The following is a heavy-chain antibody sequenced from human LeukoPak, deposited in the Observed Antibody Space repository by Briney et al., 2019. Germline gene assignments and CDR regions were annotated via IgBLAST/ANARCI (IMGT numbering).Heavy chain of an antibody. V-gene: IGHV3-7*01. Sequence: PGGSLRLSCAASGFTFSSYSMNCVRQAPGKGLEWVAHINPDGRDTYYVDSVKGRFTISRDNAQNSMYLQMNSLSVEDTAVYYCTSWGDTTAEYFQRWGQGTLVTVSS. CDR2: INPDGRDT. CDR3: TSWGDTTAEYFQR. D-gene: IGHD2-21*02. J-gene: IGHJ1*01. CDR1: GFTFSSYS.